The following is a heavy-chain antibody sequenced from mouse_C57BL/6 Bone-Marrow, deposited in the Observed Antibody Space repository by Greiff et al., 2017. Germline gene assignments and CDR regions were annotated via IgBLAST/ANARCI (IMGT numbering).Heavy chain of an antibody. CDR3: ARHEDPHYYGSSPFAY. J-gene: IGHJ3*01. CDR1: GYTFTEYT. V-gene: IGHV1-62-2*01. CDR2: FYPGSGSI. Sequence: LVKPGASVKLSCKASGYTFTEYTIHWVKQRSGQGLEWIGWFYPGSGSIKYNEKFKDKATLTADKSSSTVYMELSRLTSEDSAVYFCARHEDPHYYGSSPFAYWGQGTLVTVSA. D-gene: IGHD1-1*01.